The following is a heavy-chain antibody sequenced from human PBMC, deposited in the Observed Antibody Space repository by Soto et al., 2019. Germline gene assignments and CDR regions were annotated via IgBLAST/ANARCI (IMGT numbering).Heavy chain of an antibody. Sequence: SETLSLTCTVSGGSISSGDYYWSWIRQPPGKGLEWIGYIYYSGSTYYNPSLKSRVTISVDTSKNQFSLKLSSVTAADTAVYYCARERMRFLEWTFFNCFDPWGQGTLVTVSS. D-gene: IGHD3-3*01. CDR3: ARERMRFLEWTFFNCFDP. J-gene: IGHJ5*02. CDR2: IYYSGST. V-gene: IGHV4-30-4*01. CDR1: GGSISSGDYY.